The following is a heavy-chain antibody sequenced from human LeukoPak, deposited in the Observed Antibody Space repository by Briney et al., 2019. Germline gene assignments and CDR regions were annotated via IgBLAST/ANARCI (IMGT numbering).Heavy chain of an antibody. CDR2: IKQDGSEK. CDR1: GFTVSSNY. Sequence: PGGSLRLSCAASGFTVSSNYMSWVRQAPGKGLEWVANIKQDGSEKYYVDSVKGRFTISRDNAKNSLYLQMNSLRAEDTAVYYCARVTTGWFDPWGQGTLVTVSS. CDR3: ARVTTGWFDP. D-gene: IGHD4-11*01. J-gene: IGHJ5*02. V-gene: IGHV3-7*01.